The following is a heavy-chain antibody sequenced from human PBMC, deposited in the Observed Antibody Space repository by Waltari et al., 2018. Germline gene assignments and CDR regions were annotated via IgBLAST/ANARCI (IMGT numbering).Heavy chain of an antibody. J-gene: IGHJ2*01. CDR3: ARQDYYYVKGYFDL. V-gene: IGHV4-39*01. Sequence: QLQLQESGPGLVKPSETVSLTCTVSGGSISSVAYYWGWVRQPPGKGLEFIASIFYSGATYYNPSLESRVTISVDTSKNQFSLELTSVTDADTAVYYCARQDYYYVKGYFDLWGRGTLVIVSS. CDR2: IFYSGAT. CDR1: GGSISSVAYY. D-gene: IGHD3-22*01.